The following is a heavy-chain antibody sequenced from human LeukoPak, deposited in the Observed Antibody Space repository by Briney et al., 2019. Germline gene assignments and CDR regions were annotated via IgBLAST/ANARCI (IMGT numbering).Heavy chain of an antibody. CDR1: GGSFSGYY. CDR2: INHSGST. J-gene: IGHJ3*02. CDR3: ARVDYGAHRGAFDI. V-gene: IGHV4-34*01. Sequence: SETLSLTCAVYGGSFSGYYWSWIRQPPGKGLEWIGEINHSGSTNYNPSLKSRVTISVDTSKNQFSLKLSSVTAADTAVYYCARVDYGAHRGAFDIWGQGTMVTVSS. D-gene: IGHD4-17*01.